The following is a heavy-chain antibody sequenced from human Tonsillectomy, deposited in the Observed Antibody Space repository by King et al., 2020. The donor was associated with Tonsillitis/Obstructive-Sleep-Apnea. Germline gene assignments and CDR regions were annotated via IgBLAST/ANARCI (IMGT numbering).Heavy chain of an antibody. CDR1: GGSISSYY. D-gene: IGHD3-3*01. Sequence: VQLQESGPGLVKPSETLFLTCTVSGGSISSYYWSWIRQPPGKGLEWIGYIYYSGSTNYNPSLKSRVTISVDTSKNQFSLKLSSVTAADTAVYYCARIQDDFWSGYYNSYWGQGTLVTVSS. CDR2: IYYSGST. V-gene: IGHV4-59*01. J-gene: IGHJ4*02. CDR3: ARIQDDFWSGYYNSY.